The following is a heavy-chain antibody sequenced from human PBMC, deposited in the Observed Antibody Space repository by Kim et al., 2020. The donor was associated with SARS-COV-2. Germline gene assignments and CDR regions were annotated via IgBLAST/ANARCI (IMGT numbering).Heavy chain of an antibody. J-gene: IGHJ3*01. Sequence: FSDSMKGRFTVSRDNTHNSLYLHGAGLRAEDTAMYYCARAVAGRIEAFDLWGQGSMVTVSS. V-gene: IGHV3-20*03. CDR3: ARAVAGRIEAFDL. D-gene: IGHD6-19*01.